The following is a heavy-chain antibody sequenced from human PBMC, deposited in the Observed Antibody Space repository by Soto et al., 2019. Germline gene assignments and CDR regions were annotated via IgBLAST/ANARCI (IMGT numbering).Heavy chain of an antibody. D-gene: IGHD3-10*01. CDR2: INHSGST. V-gene: IGHV4-34*01. J-gene: IGHJ3*02. CDR1: GGSFSGYY. Sequence: SETLSLTCAVYGGSFSGYYWSWIRQPPWKGLEWIGEINHSGSTNYNPSLKSRVTISVDTSKNQFSLKLSSVTAADTAVYYCARGITRVRGVIISAFDIWGQGTMVTVSS. CDR3: ARGITRVRGVIISAFDI.